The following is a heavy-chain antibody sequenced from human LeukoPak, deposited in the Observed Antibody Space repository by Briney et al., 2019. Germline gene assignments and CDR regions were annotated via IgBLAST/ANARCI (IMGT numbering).Heavy chain of an antibody. J-gene: IGHJ5*02. CDR3: ARQSTLPYYDFWSGYYLGP. V-gene: IGHV4-39*01. CDR2: IYYSGST. Sequence: SETLSLTCTVSGGSISSSSYYWGWIRQPPGKGLEWIGSIYYSGSTYYNPSLKSRVTISVDTSKNQFSLKLSSVTAADTAVYYCARQSTLPYYDFWSGYYLGPWGQGTLVTVSS. D-gene: IGHD3-3*01. CDR1: GGSISSSSYY.